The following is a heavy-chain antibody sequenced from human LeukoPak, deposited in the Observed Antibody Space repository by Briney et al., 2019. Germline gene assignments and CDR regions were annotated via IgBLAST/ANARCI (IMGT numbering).Heavy chain of an antibody. CDR3: GIQVGLPLHFYL. J-gene: IGHJ2*01. V-gene: IGHV4-39*01. Sequence: SETLSPTCTLSGVSITGSTHYWGWIRQPPGKGLEWIGNIYYRGRTYYNPSLESRVTISVDTSKNQFSLKLSSVTAADTAVFYYGIQVGLPLHFYLGGSGTLVTVSS. CDR1: GVSITGSTHY. CDR2: IYYRGRT. D-gene: IGHD1-26*01.